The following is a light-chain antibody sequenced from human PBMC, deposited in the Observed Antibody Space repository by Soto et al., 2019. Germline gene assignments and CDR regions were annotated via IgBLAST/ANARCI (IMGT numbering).Light chain of an antibody. Sequence: EIVLTQSPGTLPLSPGERATLSCRASQSVSNSYLAWHQQKPGQAPRLLIYDASSRATGIPDRFSGSGSGTDFTLTISRLEPEDFAVYYCQQYGSSPYTFGQGTKLEIK. CDR3: QQYGSSPYT. CDR2: DAS. J-gene: IGKJ2*01. CDR1: QSVSNSY. V-gene: IGKV3-20*01.